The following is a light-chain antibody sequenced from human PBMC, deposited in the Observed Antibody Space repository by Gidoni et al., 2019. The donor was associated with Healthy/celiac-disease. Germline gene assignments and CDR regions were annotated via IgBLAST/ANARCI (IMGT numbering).Light chain of an antibody. V-gene: IGKV1-5*03. CDR1: QSISRW. Sequence: IQMTQSPSTLSASVGDRVTITCRARQSISRWLAWYQQKPGKAPKLLIYKASNLESGVPLRFSGSGSGTEFTLTISSLQPDDFATYYCQQYNSYPWTFGQGTKVEIK. J-gene: IGKJ1*01. CDR3: QQYNSYPWT. CDR2: KAS.